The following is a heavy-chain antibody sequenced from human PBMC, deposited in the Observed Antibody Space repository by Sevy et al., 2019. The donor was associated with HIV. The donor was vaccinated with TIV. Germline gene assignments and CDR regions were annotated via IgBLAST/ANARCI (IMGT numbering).Heavy chain of an antibody. Sequence: GGSLRLSCVASGFNLSPYWMTWVRQAPGKGLEWVANIKQDGNEKYYVDSVKGRYTGFRDNAKNALYLQMYSLRVEDTAVYFCASNTYHYDSNTYYPVYWGQGTRVTVSS. J-gene: IGHJ4*02. V-gene: IGHV3-7*01. CDR2: IKQDGNEK. CDR1: GFNLSPYW. D-gene: IGHD3-22*01. CDR3: ASNTYHYDSNTYYPVY.